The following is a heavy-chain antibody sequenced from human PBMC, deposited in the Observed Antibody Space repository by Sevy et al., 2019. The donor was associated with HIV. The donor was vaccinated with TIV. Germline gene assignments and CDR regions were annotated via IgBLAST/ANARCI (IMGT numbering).Heavy chain of an antibody. CDR2: IYHSGST. Sequence: SQTLSLTCAVSGGSISSGGYSWSWIRQPPGKGLEWIGYIYHSGSTYYNPSLKSRVTISVDRSKNQFSLKLSSVTAADTAVYYCARGGADSGSYYYFDYWGQGTLVTVSS. CDR3: ARGGADSGSYYYFDY. CDR1: GGSISSGGYS. V-gene: IGHV4-30-2*01. D-gene: IGHD1-26*01. J-gene: IGHJ4*02.